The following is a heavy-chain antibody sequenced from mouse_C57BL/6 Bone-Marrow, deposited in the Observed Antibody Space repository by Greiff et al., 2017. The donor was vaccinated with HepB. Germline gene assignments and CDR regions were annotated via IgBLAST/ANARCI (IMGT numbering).Heavy chain of an antibody. J-gene: IGHJ2*01. CDR2: IHPNSGST. Sequence: QVQLQQSGAELVKPGASVKLSCKASGYTFTSYWMHWVKQRPGQGLEWIGMIHPNSGSTNYNEKFKSKATLTVDKSSSTAYMQLSSLTSEDSAVYYCARVYYGFSWDYWGQGTTLTVSS. CDR3: ARVYYGFSWDY. CDR1: GYTFTSYW. D-gene: IGHD1-2*01. V-gene: IGHV1-64*01.